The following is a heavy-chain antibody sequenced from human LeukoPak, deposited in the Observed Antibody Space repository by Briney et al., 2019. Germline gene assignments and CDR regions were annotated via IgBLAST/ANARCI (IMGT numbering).Heavy chain of an antibody. CDR2: INHSGST. CDR3: ARRWIQLWWRIASFDI. V-gene: IGHV4-34*01. J-gene: IGHJ3*02. CDR1: GGSFSGYY. Sequence: SETLSLTCAVYGGSFSGYYWSWIRQPPGKGLEWIGEINHSGSTNYNPSLKSRVTISVDTSKNQFSLKLSSVTAADTAVYYCARRWIQLWWRIASFDIWGQGTMVTVSS. D-gene: IGHD5-18*01.